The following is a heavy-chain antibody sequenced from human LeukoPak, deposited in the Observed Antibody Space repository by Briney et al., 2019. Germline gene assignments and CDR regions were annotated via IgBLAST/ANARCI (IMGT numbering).Heavy chain of an antibody. Sequence: ASVKVSCKASGYTFTAYYIHWMRQAPGQGLEWMGWIDPNSGDTNYAQKFQGRVTMTSDTSISTAYMELSRLRSDDTAVYYCARSVTTVIPGDYWGQGTLVTVSS. CDR2: IDPNSGDT. CDR3: ARSVTTVIPGDY. J-gene: IGHJ4*02. V-gene: IGHV1-2*02. D-gene: IGHD4-17*01. CDR1: GYTFTAYY.